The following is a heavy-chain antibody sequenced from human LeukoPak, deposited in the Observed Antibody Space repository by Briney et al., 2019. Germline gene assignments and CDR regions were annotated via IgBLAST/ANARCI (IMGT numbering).Heavy chain of an antibody. CDR2: IYYSGST. D-gene: IGHD3-16*01. CDR3: ARGASTFPFDY. V-gene: IGHV4-59*01. CDR1: GGSISSYY. Sequence: SETLSLTCTVSGGSISSYYWSWIRQPPGKGLEWIGYIYYSGSTNYNPSLKSRVTISVDTSKNQFSLKLSSVTAADTAVYYCARGASTFPFDYWGQGTLVTVSS. J-gene: IGHJ4*02.